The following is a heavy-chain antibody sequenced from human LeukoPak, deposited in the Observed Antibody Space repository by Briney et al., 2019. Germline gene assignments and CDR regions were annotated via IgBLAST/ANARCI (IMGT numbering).Heavy chain of an antibody. CDR2: ISGDGGST. J-gene: IGHJ4*02. CDR1: GFTFDDYA. CDR3: AKALHDMMRGIAAAGIGS. V-gene: IGHV3-43*02. Sequence: GESLRLSCAASGFTFDDYAMHWVRQAPGKGLEWVSLISGDGGSTYYADSVKGRFTISRDNSKNSLYLQMNSLRTEDTALYYCAKALHDMMRGIAAAGIGSWGQGTLVTVSS. D-gene: IGHD6-13*01.